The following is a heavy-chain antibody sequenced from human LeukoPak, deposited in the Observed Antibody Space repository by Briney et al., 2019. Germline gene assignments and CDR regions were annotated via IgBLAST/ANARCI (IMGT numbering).Heavy chain of an antibody. D-gene: IGHD2-15*01. CDR2: IKHSGST. Sequence: SETLSLTCAVYGGSFSGYYWSWIRQPPGKGLEWIGEIKHSGSTNYNPSLKSRVTISVDTSKNQFSLKLSSVTAADTAVHYCARAPLDEGYCSGGSCYYFDYWGQGTLVTVSS. CDR1: GGSFSGYY. V-gene: IGHV4-34*01. J-gene: IGHJ4*02. CDR3: ARAPLDEGYCSGGSCYYFDY.